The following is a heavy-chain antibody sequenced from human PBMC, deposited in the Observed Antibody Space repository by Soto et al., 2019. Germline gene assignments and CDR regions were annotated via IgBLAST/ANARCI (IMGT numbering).Heavy chain of an antibody. Sequence: QVQLQESGPGLVKPSETLSLTCTVSGGSISSYYWSWIRQPAGKGLEWIGRIYTSGSTNYNPSLKSRVTMSVDTSKNQFSLKLGSVTAADTAVYYCARGYCSGGSCYFGGKNWFDPWGQGTLVTVSS. CDR1: GGSISSYY. D-gene: IGHD2-15*01. J-gene: IGHJ5*02. CDR3: ARGYCSGGSCYFGGKNWFDP. V-gene: IGHV4-4*07. CDR2: IYTSGST.